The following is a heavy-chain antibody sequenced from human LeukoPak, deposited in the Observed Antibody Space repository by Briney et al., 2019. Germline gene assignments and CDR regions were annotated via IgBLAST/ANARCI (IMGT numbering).Heavy chain of an antibody. J-gene: IGHJ6*03. CDR3: ARGDCSSTSCYYYYYYYMDV. V-gene: IGHV3-30-3*01. CDR1: GFTFSSYA. D-gene: IGHD2-2*01. Sequence: HPGGSLRLSCAASGFTFSSYAMHWVRQAPGKGLEWVAVISYDGSNKYYADSVKGRFTISRDNSENTLYLQMNSLRAEDTAVYYCARGDCSSTSCYYYYYYYMDVWGKGTTVTVSS. CDR2: ISYDGSNK.